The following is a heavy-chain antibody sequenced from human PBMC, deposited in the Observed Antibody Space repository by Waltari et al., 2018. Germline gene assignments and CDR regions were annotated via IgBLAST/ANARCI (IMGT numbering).Heavy chain of an antibody. CDR1: AFTFSSYV. V-gene: IGHV3-30*03. CDR3: ARDYCDRTNCHGMDV. CDR2: ISYNARNI. J-gene: IGHJ6*02. Sequence: QVQLVEFGGGVVQHGRSLRLSCDASAFTFSSYVMHWVRQAPGKGLEWVAVISYNARNIYYVDSVKGRFTISRDNSKKTLYLQMNSLRAEDTAVYYCARDYCDRTNCHGMDVWGQGTTVTVSS. D-gene: IGHD3-22*01.